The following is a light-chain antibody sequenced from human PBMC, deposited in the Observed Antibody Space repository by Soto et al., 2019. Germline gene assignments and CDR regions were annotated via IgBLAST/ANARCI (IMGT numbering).Light chain of an antibody. CDR3: ATWDDSLNGPV. V-gene: IGLV1-36*01. CDR2: YDD. CDR1: SSNIGNNA. J-gene: IGLJ2*01. Sequence: QSVLTQPPSVSDAPRQRVTISCSGSSSNIGNNAVNWFQQLPGKAPKLLIYYDDLVPSGVSDRFSGYKSGTSASLAIRGLQSEDEADYYCATWDDSLNGPVFGGGTKLTVL.